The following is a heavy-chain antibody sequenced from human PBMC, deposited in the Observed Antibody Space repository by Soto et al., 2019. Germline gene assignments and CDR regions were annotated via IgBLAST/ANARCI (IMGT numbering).Heavy chain of an antibody. V-gene: IGHV3-23*01. D-gene: IGHD3-10*01. Sequence: LRLSCAASGFTFGHSAMSWVRQAPGKGLEWVAAISGTGGAAYYADSVKGRFTISRDNSRNTLFLQMNSQRVDDTAIYHCAKPEEVVRGFDFWGLGTLVTVSS. CDR2: ISGTGGAA. CDR3: AKPEEVVRGFDF. J-gene: IGHJ4*02. CDR1: GFTFGHSA.